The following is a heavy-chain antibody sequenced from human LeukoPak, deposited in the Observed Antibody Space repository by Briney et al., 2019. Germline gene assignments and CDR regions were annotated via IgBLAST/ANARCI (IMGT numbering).Heavy chain of an antibody. Sequence: ASVKVSCKASGYTLTGYYMHWVRQAPGQGLEWMGWINPDSGGTNYAQKFQGRVTMTRDTSISTAYMELSRLRSDDTAVYYCARAGVWDYSDSSGYHNAAFDIWGQGTAVTVSS. J-gene: IGHJ3*02. V-gene: IGHV1-2*02. CDR1: GYTLTGYY. CDR3: ARAGVWDYSDSSGYHNAAFDI. D-gene: IGHD3-22*01. CDR2: INPDSGGT.